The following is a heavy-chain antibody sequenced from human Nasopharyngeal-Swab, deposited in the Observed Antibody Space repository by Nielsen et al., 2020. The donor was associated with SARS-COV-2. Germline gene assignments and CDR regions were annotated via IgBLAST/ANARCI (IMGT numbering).Heavy chain of an antibody. J-gene: IGHJ6*02. CDR2: ISSSGSTI. Sequence: GSLKISCAASGFTFSSYEMNWVRQAPGKGLEWVSYISSSGSTIYYADSVKGRFTISRDNAKNSLYLQMNSLRAEDTAVYYCARVGVSLYYYYYGMDVWGQGTTVTVSS. D-gene: IGHD3-10*01. CDR1: GFTFSSYE. V-gene: IGHV3-48*03. CDR3: ARVGVSLYYYYYGMDV.